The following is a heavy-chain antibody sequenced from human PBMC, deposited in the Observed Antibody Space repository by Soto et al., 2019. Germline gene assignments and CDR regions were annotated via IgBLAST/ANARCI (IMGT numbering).Heavy chain of an antibody. Sequence: QVQLQESGPGLVKPSQTLSLTCTVSGGSISSGGYYWSWIRQHPGKGLEWIGYIYYSGSTYYNPYLKSRVTISVDTSKNQFSLKLSSVTAADTAVYYCARSIAAAGTPFDYWGQGTLVTVSS. V-gene: IGHV4-31*03. D-gene: IGHD6-13*01. CDR3: ARSIAAAGTPFDY. CDR1: GGSISSGGYY. CDR2: IYYSGST. J-gene: IGHJ4*02.